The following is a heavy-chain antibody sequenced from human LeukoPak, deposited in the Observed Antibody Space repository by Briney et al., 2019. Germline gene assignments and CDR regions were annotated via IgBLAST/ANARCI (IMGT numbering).Heavy chain of an antibody. CDR2: IYYSGST. D-gene: IGHD1-26*01. CDR3: ARDLGSGSYLNWYFDL. CDR1: GGSISSYY. J-gene: IGHJ2*01. Sequence: NPSETLSLTCTVSGGSISSYYWSWIRQPPGKGLEWIGYIYYSGSTNYNPSLKSRVTISVDTSKNQFSLKLSSVTAADTAVYYCARDLGSGSYLNWYFDLWGRGTLVTVSS. V-gene: IGHV4-59*01.